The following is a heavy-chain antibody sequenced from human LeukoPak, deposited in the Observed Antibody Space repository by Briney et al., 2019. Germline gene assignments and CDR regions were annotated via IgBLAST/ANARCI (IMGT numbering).Heavy chain of an antibody. Sequence: GGSLRLSCAASGFTFSSYEMNWVRQAPGKGLEWVSYISSSGSTIYYADSVKGRFTISRDNAKNSLYLQVNSLRAEDTAVYYCARDDFWTNYGCYFDYWGQGILVTVSS. CDR1: GFTFSSYE. D-gene: IGHD3-3*01. CDR3: ARDDFWTNYGCYFDY. V-gene: IGHV3-48*03. CDR2: ISSSGSTI. J-gene: IGHJ4*02.